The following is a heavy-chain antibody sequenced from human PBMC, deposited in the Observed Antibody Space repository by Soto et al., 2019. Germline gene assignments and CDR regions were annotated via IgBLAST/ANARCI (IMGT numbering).Heavy chain of an antibody. V-gene: IGHV4-31*03. J-gene: IGHJ4*02. CDR3: AGGYRQSGYSSSWVFDY. D-gene: IGHD6-13*01. CDR1: GGSINSGGYY. Sequence: QVQLRESGPGLVKPSQTLSLTCTVSGGSINSGGYYWNWIRQHPGKGLGWIGYMYYSGSTYYNPFLRGRVIISADTPENHFSLKLSSVTAADTAVYFCAGGYRQSGYSSSWVFDYWGQGTLVNVSS. CDR2: MYYSGST.